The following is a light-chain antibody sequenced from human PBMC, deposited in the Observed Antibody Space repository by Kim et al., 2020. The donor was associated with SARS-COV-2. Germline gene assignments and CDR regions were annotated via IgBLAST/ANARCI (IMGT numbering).Light chain of an antibody. CDR1: SSNIGSNY. CDR2: RNN. J-gene: IGLJ3*02. Sequence: PGQRVTISCSGSSSNIGSNYVYWYQQLPGTAPKLLIYRNNQRPSGVPDRFSGSKSGTSASLAISGLRSEDEADYYCAAWDDSLVVFGGGTQLTVL. V-gene: IGLV1-47*01. CDR3: AAWDDSLVV.